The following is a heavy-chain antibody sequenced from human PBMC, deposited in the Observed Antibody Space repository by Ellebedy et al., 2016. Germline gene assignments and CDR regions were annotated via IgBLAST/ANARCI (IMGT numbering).Heavy chain of an antibody. D-gene: IGHD3-22*01. CDR3: ARVLHYYDSSGYPIGAFDI. Sequence: SETLSLXCTVSGGSISSYYWSWIRQPPGKGLEWIGYIYYSGSTNYNPSLKSRVTISVDTSKNQFSLKLSSVTAADTAVYYCARVLHYYDSSGYPIGAFDIWGQGTMVTVSS. CDR2: IYYSGST. J-gene: IGHJ3*02. V-gene: IGHV4-59*01. CDR1: GGSISSYY.